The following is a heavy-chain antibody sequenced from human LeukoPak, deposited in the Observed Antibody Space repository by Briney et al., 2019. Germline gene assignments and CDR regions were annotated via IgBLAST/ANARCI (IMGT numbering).Heavy chain of an antibody. CDR3: ARERERHYDSSGYYFDY. Sequence: SETLSLTCTVSGGSISSYYWSWIRQPPGKGLEWFGYIYYSGSTNYNPSLKSRVTISVDTSKNQFSLKLSSVTAADTAVYYCARERERHYDSSGYYFDYWGQGTLVTVSS. V-gene: IGHV4-59*01. CDR2: IYYSGST. J-gene: IGHJ4*02. D-gene: IGHD3-22*01. CDR1: GGSISSYY.